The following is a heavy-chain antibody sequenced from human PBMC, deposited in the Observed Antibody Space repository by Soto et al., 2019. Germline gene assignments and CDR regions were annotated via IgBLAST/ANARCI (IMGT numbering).Heavy chain of an antibody. D-gene: IGHD2-15*01. J-gene: IGHJ4*02. Sequence: GESLKISCAASGFTVSSNYMSWVRQAPGKGLEWVSVIYSGGSTYYADSVKGRFTISRDNSKNTLYLQMNSLRAEDTAVYYCASSGPGYCSGGSCYDVYYFDYWGQGTLVTVSS. CDR3: ASSGPGYCSGGSCYDVYYFDY. CDR1: GFTVSSNY. CDR2: IYSGGST. V-gene: IGHV3-66*01.